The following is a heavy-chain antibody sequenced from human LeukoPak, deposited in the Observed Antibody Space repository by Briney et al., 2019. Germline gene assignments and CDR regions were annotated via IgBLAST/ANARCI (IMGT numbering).Heavy chain of an antibody. CDR3: ARDLSTVVTPTTQNVGMDV. J-gene: IGHJ6*04. CDR2: INPSGGST. Sequence: ASVKVSCKASGYTFTSYYMHWVRQAPGQGLEWMGIINPSGGSTSYAQKLQGRVTMTRDTSTSTVYMELSSLRSEDTAVYYCARDLSTVVTPTTQNVGMDVWGEGTTVTVSS. V-gene: IGHV1-46*01. CDR1: GYTFTSYY. D-gene: IGHD4-23*01.